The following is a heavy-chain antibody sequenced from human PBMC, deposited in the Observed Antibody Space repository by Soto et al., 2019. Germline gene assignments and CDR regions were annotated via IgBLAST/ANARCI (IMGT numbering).Heavy chain of an antibody. CDR3: ARESHDILTGPPWVWYFDL. CDR1: GGSFSGYY. D-gene: IGHD3-9*01. V-gene: IGHV4-34*01. Sequence: QVQLQQWGAGPLRPLETLSLTCGVSGGSFSGYYWAWIRQSPGKGLEWIGEINDRGSNNYNPSLKSRVSISVDTSKNHYSLNLRSVTAAATAVYYCARESHDILTGPPWVWYFDLWGRGTLVTVSS. J-gene: IGHJ2*01. CDR2: INDRGSN.